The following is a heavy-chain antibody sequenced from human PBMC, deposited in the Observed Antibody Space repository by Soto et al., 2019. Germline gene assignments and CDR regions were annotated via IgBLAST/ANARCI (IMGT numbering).Heavy chain of an antibody. Sequence: QVHLQESGPGLVKPSQTLSLTCTVSGGSLTSNGYYWSWIRQRSEKGLEWLGYIYYSGTTHFNPALKSPLSISMDTSNNQFSLNLTSVTAADTAVYFCARALLYRAVFEIWGQGTLVTVSA. D-gene: IGHD3-3*01. CDR1: GGSLTSNGYY. CDR2: IYYSGTT. J-gene: IGHJ3*02. V-gene: IGHV4-31*01. CDR3: ARALLYRAVFEI.